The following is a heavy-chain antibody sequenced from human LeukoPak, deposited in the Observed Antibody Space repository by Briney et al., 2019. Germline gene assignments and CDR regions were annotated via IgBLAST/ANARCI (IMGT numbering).Heavy chain of an antibody. Sequence: SGGSLRLSCAASGFTFSNAWMSWVRQAPGKGREWVGRIKSKTDGGTTDYAAPVKGRFTISRDDSKNTLYLQMNSLKTEDTAVYYCTTDRIQLWLLSGVDYWGQGTLVTVSS. D-gene: IGHD5-18*01. CDR1: GFTFSNAW. CDR3: TTDRIQLWLLSGVDY. V-gene: IGHV3-15*01. J-gene: IGHJ4*02. CDR2: IKSKTDGGTT.